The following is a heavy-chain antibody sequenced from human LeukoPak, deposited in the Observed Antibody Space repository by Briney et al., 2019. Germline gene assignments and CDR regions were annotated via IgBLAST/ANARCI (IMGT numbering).Heavy chain of an antibody. J-gene: IGHJ4*02. D-gene: IGHD3/OR15-3a*01. CDR2: IYSGGST. CDR3: AREVIWTWFDY. Sequence: GGSLRLSCAASGFTVSSNYMSWVRQAPGKGLEWVSVIYSGGSTYYADSVKGRFTISRDNSKNTLYLQMNSLRAEDTAVYYCAREVIWTWFDYGGQGTLVTVSS. CDR1: GFTVSSNY. V-gene: IGHV3-53*01.